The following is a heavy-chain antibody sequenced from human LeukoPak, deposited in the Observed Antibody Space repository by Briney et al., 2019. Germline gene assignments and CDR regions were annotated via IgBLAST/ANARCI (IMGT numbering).Heavy chain of an antibody. D-gene: IGHD1-26*01. CDR2: INHSGST. V-gene: IGHV4-34*01. CDR3: AREWEDDAFDI. J-gene: IGHJ3*02. Sequence: SETLTLTCAVYGGSFSGYYWSWIRQPPGKGLEWIGEINHSGSTNYNPSLKSRVTISVDTSKNQFPLKLSSVTAADTAVYYCAREWEDDAFDIWGQETMVTVSS. CDR1: GGSFSGYY.